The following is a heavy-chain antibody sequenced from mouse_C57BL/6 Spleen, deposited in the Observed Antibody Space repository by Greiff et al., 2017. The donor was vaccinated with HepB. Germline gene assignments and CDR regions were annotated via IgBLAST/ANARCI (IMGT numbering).Heavy chain of an antibody. CDR3: ASPGLSWFAY. CDR1: GYSITSGYY. V-gene: IGHV3-6*01. J-gene: IGHJ3*01. CDR2: ISYDGSN. Sequence: EVHLVESGPGLVKPSQSLSLTCSVTGYSITSGYYWNWIRQFPGNKLEWMGYISYDGSNNYNPSLKNRISITRDTSKNQFFLKLNSVTTEDTATYYCASPGLSWFAYWGQGTLVTVSA. D-gene: IGHD6-1*01.